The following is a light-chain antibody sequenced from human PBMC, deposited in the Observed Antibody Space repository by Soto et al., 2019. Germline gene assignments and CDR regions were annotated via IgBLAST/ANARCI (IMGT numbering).Light chain of an antibody. CDR2: AAS. CDR1: QSISSY. V-gene: IGKV1-39*01. CDR3: QQSYITPRT. Sequence: DIQMTQSPSCLSASVGDRVTITCRASQSISSYLNWYQQKPGKAPNLLIHAASSLQSGVPSRFSGSGSGTHFTLTISSLLPEDFATYYCQQSYITPRTFGGGTKVDIK. J-gene: IGKJ4*01.